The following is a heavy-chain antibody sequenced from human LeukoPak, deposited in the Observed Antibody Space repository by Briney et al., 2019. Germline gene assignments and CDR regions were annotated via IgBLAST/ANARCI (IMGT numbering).Heavy chain of an antibody. CDR3: AKDVGSGSYYNSGYFDY. D-gene: IGHD3-10*01. V-gene: IGHV3-9*01. CDR2: ISWNSGSI. CDR1: GFTFDDYA. Sequence: GGSLRLSCAASGFTFDDYAMHWVRQAPGKGLEWVSGISWNSGSIGYADSVKGRFTISRDNAKNSLYLQMNSLRAEDTALYYCAKDVGSGSYYNSGYFDYWGQGTLVTVSS. J-gene: IGHJ4*02.